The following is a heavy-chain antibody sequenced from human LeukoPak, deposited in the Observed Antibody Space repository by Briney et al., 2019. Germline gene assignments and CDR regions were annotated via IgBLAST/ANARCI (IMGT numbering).Heavy chain of an antibody. V-gene: IGHV3-74*01. Sequence: GGSLRLSCAVSGFTFSSYWMHWVRQAPGKGLVWVSRIKSDGSSTSYADSVKGRFTISRDNAKNTLYLQMNSLRAEDTAVYYCARGDGYGMDVWGQGTTVTVSS. CDR1: GFTFSSYW. CDR3: ARGDGYGMDV. D-gene: IGHD5-24*01. CDR2: IKSDGSST. J-gene: IGHJ6*02.